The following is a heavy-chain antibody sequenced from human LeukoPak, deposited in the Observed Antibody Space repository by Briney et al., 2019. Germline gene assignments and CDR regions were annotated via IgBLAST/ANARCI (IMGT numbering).Heavy chain of an antibody. CDR2: INPDSGGT. J-gene: IGHJ5*02. V-gene: IGHV1-2*02. CDR1: GYTFTDNY. D-gene: IGHD1-14*01. Sequence: ASVKVSCKASGYTFTDNYIHWVRQASGQGLEWMGWINPDSGGTNYAQKFQGRVTMARDTSMNTAYMELSRLRFDDTAVYYCAKTQPEGRFDPWGQGTLVTVSS. CDR3: AKTQPEGRFDP.